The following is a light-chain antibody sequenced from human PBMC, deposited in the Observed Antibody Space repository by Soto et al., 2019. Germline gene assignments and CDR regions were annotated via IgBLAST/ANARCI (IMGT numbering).Light chain of an antibody. CDR2: DAS. J-gene: IGKJ3*01. V-gene: IGKV3-11*01. CDR1: QSIKTF. CDR3: QQRNNLPFT. Sequence: EFVLTQSPATVSLSPGERATLSCRASQSIKTFLAWYQQKPGQAPRLLIYDASNRATAIPARFSGSGSGTDFTLTISSLEPKDLAVYYSQQRNNLPFTSAPGTKVDIK.